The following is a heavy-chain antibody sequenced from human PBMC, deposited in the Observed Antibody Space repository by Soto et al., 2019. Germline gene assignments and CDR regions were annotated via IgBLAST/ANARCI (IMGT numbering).Heavy chain of an antibody. J-gene: IGHJ4*02. D-gene: IGHD3-10*01. CDR3: ARGGGTMVRGVEKAYYFDY. CDR1: GGSFSGYY. Sequence: SETLSLTCAVYGGSFSGYYWSWIRQPPGKGLEWIGEINHSGSTNYNPSLKSRVTISVDTSKNQFSLKLSSVTAADTAVYYCARGGGTMVRGVEKAYYFDYWGQGTRVTVSS. V-gene: IGHV4-34*01. CDR2: INHSGST.